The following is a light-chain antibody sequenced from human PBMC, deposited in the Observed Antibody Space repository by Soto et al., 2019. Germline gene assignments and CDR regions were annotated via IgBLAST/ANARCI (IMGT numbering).Light chain of an antibody. CDR2: KAS. CDR1: QSISSW. CDR3: QHYNSYSEA. V-gene: IGKV1-5*03. Sequence: DIQMTQSPSTLSASVGDRVTITCRASQSISSWLAWYQQKPGKAPKLLINKASSLQSEVPSRFSGSGSGTEFTLTITSLQPDDFATYYCQHYNSYSEAFGQGIKVDIK. J-gene: IGKJ1*01.